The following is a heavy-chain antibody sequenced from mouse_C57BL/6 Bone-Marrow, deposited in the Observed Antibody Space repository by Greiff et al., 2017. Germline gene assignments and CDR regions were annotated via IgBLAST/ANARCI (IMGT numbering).Heavy chain of an antibody. Sequence: EVKLMESGGGLVQPGGSLKLSCAASGFTFSDYYMYWVRQTPEKRLEWVAYISNGGGSTYYPDTVKGRFTISRDNDKNTLYLQLSRLKSEDTAMYYCARQNAGSWFAYWGQGTLVTVSA. CDR1: GFTFSDYY. CDR3: ARQNAGSWFAY. V-gene: IGHV5-12*01. J-gene: IGHJ3*01. CDR2: ISNGGGST.